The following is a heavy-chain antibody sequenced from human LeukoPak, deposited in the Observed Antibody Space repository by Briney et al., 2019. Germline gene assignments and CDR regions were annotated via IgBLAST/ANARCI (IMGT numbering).Heavy chain of an antibody. CDR2: IYYSGST. Sequence: PSETLSLTCTVSGGSISSHYWSWIRQPPGKGLEWIGYIYYSGSTYYNPSLKSRVTISVDTSKNQFSLRLSSVTAADTAVYYCARGRPTVTTYVDVWGQGATVTVSS. CDR3: ARGRPTVTTYVDV. J-gene: IGHJ6*02. CDR1: GGSISSHY. V-gene: IGHV4-59*04. D-gene: IGHD4-17*01.